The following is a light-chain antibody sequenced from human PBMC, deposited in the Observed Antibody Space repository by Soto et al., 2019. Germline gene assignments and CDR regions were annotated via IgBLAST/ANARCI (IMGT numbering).Light chain of an antibody. CDR1: QGISSS. Sequence: DIQMTQSPSSLSASVGDTVTITCRASQGISSSLAWYQQKAGKVPDLLIYAAPTLQSGVPSHFSGSGSGTDFTLTISSLQPEDVATYYCQEYHSPPFTFGPGTKVDIK. J-gene: IGKJ3*01. CDR2: AAP. V-gene: IGKV1-27*01. CDR3: QEYHSPPFT.